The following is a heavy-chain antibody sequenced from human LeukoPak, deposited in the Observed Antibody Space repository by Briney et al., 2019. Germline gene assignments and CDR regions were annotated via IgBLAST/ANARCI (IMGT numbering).Heavy chain of an antibody. CDR2: IYYSGST. J-gene: IGHJ4*02. Sequence: PSETLSLTCTVSGGSISSYYWSWIRQPPGKGLEWIGYIYYSGSTNYNPSLKSRVTISVETSKNQFSLKLSSVTAADTAVYYCARSTLNYDFWSGYIPHFDYWGQGTLVTVSS. CDR1: GGSISSYY. D-gene: IGHD3-3*01. CDR3: ARSTLNYDFWSGYIPHFDY. V-gene: IGHV4-59*08.